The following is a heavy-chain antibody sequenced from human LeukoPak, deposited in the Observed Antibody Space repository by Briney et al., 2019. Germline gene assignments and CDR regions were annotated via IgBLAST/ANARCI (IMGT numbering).Heavy chain of an antibody. CDR2: IYSGGST. Sequence: GGSLRLSCAASGFTFSSYGMSWVRQAPGKGLEWVSVIYSGGSTYYADSVKGRFTISRDNSKNTLYLQMNSLRAEDTAVYYCARAGTYYYDSSGYYPFDYWGQGTLVTVSS. J-gene: IGHJ4*02. V-gene: IGHV3-53*01. CDR1: GFTFSSYG. CDR3: ARAGTYYYDSSGYYPFDY. D-gene: IGHD3-22*01.